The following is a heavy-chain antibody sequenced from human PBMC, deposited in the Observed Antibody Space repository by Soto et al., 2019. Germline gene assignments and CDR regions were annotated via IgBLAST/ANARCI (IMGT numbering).Heavy chain of an antibody. Sequence: SETLSLTCAVSGGSISSGGYSWSWIRQPPGKGLEWIGYIYHSGSTYYNPSLKSRVTISVDTSKNQFSLKLSSVTAADTAVYYCARAFDILTRYYFDYWGQGTLVTVSS. CDR2: IYHSGST. J-gene: IGHJ4*02. D-gene: IGHD3-9*01. CDR1: GGSISSGGYS. V-gene: IGHV4-30-2*05. CDR3: ARAFDILTRYYFDY.